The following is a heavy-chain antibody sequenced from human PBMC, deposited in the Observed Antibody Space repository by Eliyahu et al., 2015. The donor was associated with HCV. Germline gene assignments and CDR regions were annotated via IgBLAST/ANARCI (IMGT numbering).Heavy chain of an antibody. CDR2: ISGYNGNK. D-gene: IGHD3-3*01. Sequence: QVQLVQSGAEVKKPGASVKVSCKASGYIFTKYDISWVRQAPGXGLEWMGWISGYNGNKNSVQKFQGRVIMTIDTSTSTAYMELRSLKSDDTAVYYCARQADFWSGYLAEYYGMDVWGQGTTVTVSS. V-gene: IGHV1-18*01. J-gene: IGHJ6*02. CDR1: GYIFTKYD. CDR3: ARQADFWSGYLAEYYGMDV.